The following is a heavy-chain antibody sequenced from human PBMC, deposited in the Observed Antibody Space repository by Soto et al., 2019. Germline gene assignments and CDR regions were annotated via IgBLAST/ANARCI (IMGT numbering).Heavy chain of an antibody. Sequence: QVQLVESGGGVVQPGRSLRLSCAASGFTFRSYGLHWVRQAPGKGLEWVAVISHDGSKTYYTGSVEGRFTISRDNFKNTLYLQMDRLRTEDTGMYYCAKGDLDTSMAMAFDNWGQGTLVTVSS. V-gene: IGHV3-30*18. CDR1: GFTFRSYG. J-gene: IGHJ4*02. CDR3: AKGDLDTSMAMAFDN. CDR2: ISHDGSKT. D-gene: IGHD5-18*01.